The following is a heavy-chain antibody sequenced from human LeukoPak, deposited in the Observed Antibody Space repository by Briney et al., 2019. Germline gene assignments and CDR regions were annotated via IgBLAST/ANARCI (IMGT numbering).Heavy chain of an antibody. V-gene: IGHV2-70*11. CDR3: ARLRTYSGYDSHFDY. Sequence: SGPTLVNPTQTLTLTCTFSGFSLSTSGMCVSWIRQPPGKALEWLARIDWDDDKYYSTSLKTRLTISKDTSKNQVVLTMTNMDPVDTATYYCARLRTYSGYDSHFDYWGQGTLVTVSS. CDR1: GFSLSTSGMC. J-gene: IGHJ4*02. D-gene: IGHD5-12*01. CDR2: IDWDDDK.